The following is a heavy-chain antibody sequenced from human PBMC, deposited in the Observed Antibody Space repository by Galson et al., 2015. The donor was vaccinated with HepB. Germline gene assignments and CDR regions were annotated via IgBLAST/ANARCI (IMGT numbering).Heavy chain of an antibody. CDR3: AHRWGDYGPFDY. V-gene: IGHV2-5*02. CDR2: IYWDDDK. CDR1: GFSLTTYGVA. Sequence: PALVKPTQTLTLTRTFSGFSLTTYGVAVGWIRQSPGKALEWLALIYWDDDKRYSPSLKSRLTVTKDTSKSQVALTMTDMDPMDTATYYCAHRWGDYGPFDYWGQGALVTVSS. D-gene: IGHD4-17*01. J-gene: IGHJ4*02.